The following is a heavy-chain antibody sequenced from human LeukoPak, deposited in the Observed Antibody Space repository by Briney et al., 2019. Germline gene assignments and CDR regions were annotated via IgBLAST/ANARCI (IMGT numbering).Heavy chain of an antibody. D-gene: IGHD2-2*01. CDR3: ARWFCSSTSCYCDY. Sequence: PGGSLRLSCAASGFTFSSYSMNWVRQAPGKGLEWVSSISSSSSYIYYADSVKGRFTISRDNAKNSLYLQMNSLRAEDTAVYYCARWFCSSTSCYCDYWGQGTLVTVSS. CDR1: GFTFSSYS. CDR2: ISSSSSYI. J-gene: IGHJ4*02. V-gene: IGHV3-21*03.